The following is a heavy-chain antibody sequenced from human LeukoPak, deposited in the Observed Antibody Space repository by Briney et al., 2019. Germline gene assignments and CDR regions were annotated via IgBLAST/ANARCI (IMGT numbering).Heavy chain of an antibody. CDR1: GFTFTSSA. V-gene: IGHV1-58*02. Sequence: ASVKVSCKASGFTFTSSAMQWVRQARGQRLEWIGWIVVGSGNTNYAQKFQERVTITRDMSTSTAYMELSSLRSEDTAVYYCARGRVLGTPYYFDYWGQGTLVTVSS. J-gene: IGHJ4*02. CDR2: IVVGSGNT. D-gene: IGHD7-27*01. CDR3: ARGRVLGTPYYFDY.